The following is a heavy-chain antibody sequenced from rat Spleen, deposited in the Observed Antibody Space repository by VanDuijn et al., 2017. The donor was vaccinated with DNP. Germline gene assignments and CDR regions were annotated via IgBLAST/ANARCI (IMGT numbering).Heavy chain of an antibody. Sequence: EVQLVESGGGLVQPGRSLKVSCAASGFSFSDYYLAWVRQAPTKGLEWVAYITSSGGSIYYPDSVKGRFTISRANAKNTLYLQMNSLRSEDTATYYCASGSYDGYKWFAYWGQGTLVTVSS. V-gene: IGHV5-27*01. CDR1: GFSFSDYY. CDR2: ITSSGGSI. J-gene: IGHJ3*01. CDR3: ASGSYDGYKWFAY. D-gene: IGHD1-9*01.